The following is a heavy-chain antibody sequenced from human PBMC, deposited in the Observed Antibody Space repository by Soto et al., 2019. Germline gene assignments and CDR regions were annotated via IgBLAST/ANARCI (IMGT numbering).Heavy chain of an antibody. J-gene: IGHJ6*02. CDR1: GFESDDYA. CDR2: TTSPTYGGTT. CDR3: TRDGDYYGMGV. Sequence: GSLRLSCSFSGFESDDYALTWVRQAPGKGLEWVAFTTSPTYGGTTEYAASVKGRFSISRDDSKSVAYLQMNSLQIEDTAIYFCTRDGDYYGMGVWGQGTTVTVSS. V-gene: IGHV3-49*04.